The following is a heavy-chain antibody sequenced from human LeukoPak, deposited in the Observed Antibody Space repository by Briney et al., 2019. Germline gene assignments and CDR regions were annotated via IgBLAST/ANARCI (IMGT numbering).Heavy chain of an antibody. Sequence: GASVKVSCKASGYTFTAYYIHWVRQVPGQGLQWMGWINPNSGGTNYPQKFQGRVTMITDTSISTAYMELSSLRSDDTAVYFCARDAIVRDYSYSDYWGQGTLVTVSS. CDR2: INPNSGGT. D-gene: IGHD4-11*01. CDR1: GYTFTAYY. CDR3: ARDAIVRDYSYSDY. V-gene: IGHV1-2*02. J-gene: IGHJ4*02.